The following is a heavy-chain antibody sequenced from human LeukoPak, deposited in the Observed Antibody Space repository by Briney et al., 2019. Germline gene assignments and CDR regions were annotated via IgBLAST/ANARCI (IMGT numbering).Heavy chain of an antibody. CDR3: ARAGDYGDHFDY. D-gene: IGHD4-17*01. CDR2: ISYDGSNK. J-gene: IGHJ4*02. Sequence: GGSLRLSCAASGFTFSSYAMHWVRQAPGKGLEWVAVISYDGSNKYYADSVKGRFTISRDHSKNTLYLQMNSLRAEDTAVYYCARAGDYGDHFDYWGQGTLVTVSS. V-gene: IGHV3-30*04. CDR1: GFTFSSYA.